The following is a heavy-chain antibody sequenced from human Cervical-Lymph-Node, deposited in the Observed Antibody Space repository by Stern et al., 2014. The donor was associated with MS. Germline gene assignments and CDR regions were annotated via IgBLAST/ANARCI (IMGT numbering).Heavy chain of an antibody. D-gene: IGHD4-17*01. Sequence: VQLVESGGGVVQPGRSLRLSCAASGFTFSSYGMHWVRQAPGKGLEWVAVIWYDGSNKYYADSVKGRFTISRDNSKTTLYLQMNSLRAEDTAVYYCARELRSLDYWGQGTLVTVSS. CDR2: IWYDGSNK. V-gene: IGHV3-33*01. CDR3: ARELRSLDY. CDR1: GFTFSSYG. J-gene: IGHJ4*02.